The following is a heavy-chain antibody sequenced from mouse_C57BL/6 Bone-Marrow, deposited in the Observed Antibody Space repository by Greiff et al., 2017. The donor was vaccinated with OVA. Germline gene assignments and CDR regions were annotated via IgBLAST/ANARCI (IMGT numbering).Heavy chain of an antibody. CDR2: IYPGSGNT. V-gene: IGHV1-76*01. Sequence: QVQLQQSGAELVRPGASVKLSCKASGYTFTDYYINWVKQRPGQGLEWIARIYPGSGNTYYNEKFKGKATLTAEKSSSTAYMQLSSLTSEDSAVYFCARDLTPYYAMDYWGQGTSVTVSS. CDR3: ARDLTPYYAMDY. D-gene: IGHD4-1*01. J-gene: IGHJ4*01. CDR1: GYTFTDYY.